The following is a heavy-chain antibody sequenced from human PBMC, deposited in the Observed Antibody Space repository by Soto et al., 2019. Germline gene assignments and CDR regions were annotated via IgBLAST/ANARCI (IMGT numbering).Heavy chain of an antibody. V-gene: IGHV2-5*02. CDR3: AHKASSTWTEDAFEI. Sequence: QITLKESGPTLVKPTQTLTLTCTFSGFSLSTSGVGVGWIRQPPGKALEWLALIYWDDDKRYSPSLKSRLTITKDTSKNQVVLTMTHMDPGDTATYYCAHKASSTWTEDAFEIWGQGTMVTVSS. D-gene: IGHD6-13*01. CDR2: IYWDDDK. CDR1: GFSLSTSGVG. J-gene: IGHJ3*02.